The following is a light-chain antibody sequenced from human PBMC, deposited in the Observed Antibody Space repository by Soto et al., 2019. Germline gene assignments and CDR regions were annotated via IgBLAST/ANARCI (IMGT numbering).Light chain of an antibody. CDR1: QGIRNY. V-gene: IGKV1-27*01. CDR2: AAS. J-gene: IGKJ3*01. CDR3: QKYNSASFT. Sequence: DIQMTQSPSSLSASVGDRVTITCRASQGIRNYLAWYQQKPGKVPKLLIYAASTLQSGVPSRFSGSGSGTDFTLTISSLEPDDVATYYCQKYNSASFTFGPGTKVDIK.